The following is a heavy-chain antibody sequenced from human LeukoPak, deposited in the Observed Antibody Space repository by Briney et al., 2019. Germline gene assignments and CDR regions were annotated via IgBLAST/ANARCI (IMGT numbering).Heavy chain of an antibody. CDR1: GFIFSTYS. Sequence: PGGSLRLSCAASGFIFSTYSMNWVRQAPGKGLEWVSSISGNSVYTFYADSVKGRFTISRDSAKNSLYLQMNSLRAEDTAVYYCARDLEYYDFGPYYYYGMDVWGQGTTVTVSS. CDR3: ARDLEYYDFGPYYYYGMDV. V-gene: IGHV3-21*01. CDR2: ISGNSVYT. D-gene: IGHD3-3*01. J-gene: IGHJ6*02.